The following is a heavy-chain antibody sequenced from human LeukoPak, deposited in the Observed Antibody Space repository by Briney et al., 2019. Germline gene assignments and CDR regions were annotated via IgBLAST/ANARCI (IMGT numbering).Heavy chain of an antibody. Sequence: SETLSLTCTVSGGSISSYYWSWIRQPAGKGLEWIGRIYTSGSTNYNPSLKSRVTMPVDTSKNQFSLKLSSVTAADTAVYYCARAQEDYYGSGSYYLSYWGQGTLVTVSS. CDR1: GGSISSYY. CDR3: ARAQEDYYGSGSYYLSY. J-gene: IGHJ4*02. D-gene: IGHD3-10*01. CDR2: IYTSGST. V-gene: IGHV4-4*07.